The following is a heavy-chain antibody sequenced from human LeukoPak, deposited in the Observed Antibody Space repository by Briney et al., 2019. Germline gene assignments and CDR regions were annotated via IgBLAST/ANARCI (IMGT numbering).Heavy chain of an antibody. J-gene: IGHJ4*02. CDR1: GGSISSYY. CDR3: ARVGAAAGLDY. CDR2: IYYSGST. V-gene: IGHV4-59*01. D-gene: IGHD6-13*01. Sequence: SETLSLTCTVSGGSISSYYWSWIWQPPGKGLEWIGYIYYSGSTNYNPSLKSRVTISVDTSKNQFSLKLSSVTAADTAVYYCARVGAAAGLDYWGQGTLVTVSS.